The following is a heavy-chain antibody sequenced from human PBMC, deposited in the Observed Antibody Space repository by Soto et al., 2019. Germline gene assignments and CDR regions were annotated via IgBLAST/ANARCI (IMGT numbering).Heavy chain of an antibody. CDR2: IYYSGSA. D-gene: IGHD4-17*01. Sequence: PSETLSLTCTVSGGSISTYYWNWIRQPPGKGLGSIGYIYYSGSANYSPSLKSRVTISVDTSKNEFSLKLSFVTAADTAVYYCARETTVXTGYYYGMDVWGQGTXVTV. CDR1: GGSISTYY. J-gene: IGHJ6*02. CDR3: ARETTVXTGYYYGMDV. V-gene: IGHV4-59*12.